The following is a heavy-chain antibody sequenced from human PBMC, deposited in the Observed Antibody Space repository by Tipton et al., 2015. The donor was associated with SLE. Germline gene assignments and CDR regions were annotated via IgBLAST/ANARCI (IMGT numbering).Heavy chain of an antibody. V-gene: IGHV4-34*01. D-gene: IGHD3-3*01. J-gene: IGHJ3*02. CDR2: INHSGSS. CDR1: GGSFSDYY. CDR3: AREAVGSGFGAFDI. Sequence: TLSLTCTVYGGSFSDYYWSWIRQPPGRGLEWIGEINHSGSSDYNPSLKSRVTISVDTSKNQISLRLTSVTAADTAVYYCAREAVGSGFGAFDIWGRGTMVTVSS.